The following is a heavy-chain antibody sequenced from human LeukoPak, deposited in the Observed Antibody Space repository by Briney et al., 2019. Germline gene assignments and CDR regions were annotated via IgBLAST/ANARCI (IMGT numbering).Heavy chain of an antibody. CDR1: GGSISSYF. V-gene: IGHV4-59*08. J-gene: IGHJ4*02. Sequence: SETLSLTCAVSGGSISSYFWSWIRQPPAKGLEWIGCIYYSGSTDYNPSLKSRVTISVDTSKNQFSLKLSSVTAADTAVYYCARGPNYPSPSPFDYWGQGTLVTVSS. CDR2: IYYSGST. D-gene: IGHD5-24*01. CDR3: ARGPNYPSPSPFDY.